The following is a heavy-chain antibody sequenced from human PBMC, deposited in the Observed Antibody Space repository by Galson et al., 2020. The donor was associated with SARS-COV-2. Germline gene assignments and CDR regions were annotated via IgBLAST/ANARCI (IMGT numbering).Heavy chain of an antibody. CDR1: GTSISSGSYS. Sequence: SETLSLTCAVSGTSISSGSYSWNWIRQPPGKGLEWIEYISHSGGTYYNPSLKSRVTISGDRSKNQFSLRLSSVTAADTGVYYCARLHYGEYAPEAFDIWGPGTRVTVAS. CDR3: ARLHYGEYAPEAFDI. V-gene: IGHV4-30-2*01. J-gene: IGHJ3*02. CDR2: ISHSGGT. D-gene: IGHD4-17*01.